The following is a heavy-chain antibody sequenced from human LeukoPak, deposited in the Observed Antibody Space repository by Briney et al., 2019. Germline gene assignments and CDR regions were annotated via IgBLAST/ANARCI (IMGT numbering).Heavy chain of an antibody. J-gene: IGHJ4*02. V-gene: IGHV1-18*01. Sequence: ASVKVSCKASGYTFTSYGISWVRQAPGQGLEWMGWISAYNGNTNYAQKLQGRVTMTTDTSTSTAYMELRSLRSDDTAVYYCARGETKRLYYYVSSGEPFDYWGQGTLVTVSS. CDR2: ISAYNGNT. CDR3: ARGETKRLYYYVSSGEPFDY. D-gene: IGHD3-22*01. CDR1: GYTFTSYG.